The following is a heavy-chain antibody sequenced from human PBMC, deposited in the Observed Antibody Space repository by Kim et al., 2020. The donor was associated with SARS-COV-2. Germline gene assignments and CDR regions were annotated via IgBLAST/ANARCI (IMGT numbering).Heavy chain of an antibody. D-gene: IGHD3-10*01. Sequence: GESLKISCQGSRDIFTTSSWIAWVRQKPGKVLEWMGIVYPGNSDAKYSPSFEGQVTFSADKSINTVYLQWSTLRTSDTATYFCARCPMVRKVCFFDYWGQGSLVTVSS. V-gene: IGHV5-51*01. CDR1: RDIFTTSSW. CDR3: ARCPMVRKVCFFDY. CDR2: VYPGNSDA. J-gene: IGHJ4*02.